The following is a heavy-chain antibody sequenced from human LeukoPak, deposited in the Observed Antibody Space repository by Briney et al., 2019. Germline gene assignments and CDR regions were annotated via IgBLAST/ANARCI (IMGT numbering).Heavy chain of an antibody. CDR3: ARQADNNWFDS. D-gene: IGHD2-15*01. V-gene: IGHV1-2*02. CDR2: INPNSGVT. J-gene: IGHJ5*01. CDR1: GYTFTGYY. Sequence: ASVKVSCKASGYTFTGYYMHWVRQAPRQGLEWMGWINPNSGVTKYAQKFQGRVTMTRDTSISTAYLELNRLSSDDSAVFYCARQADNNWFDSWGQGTLVTVSS.